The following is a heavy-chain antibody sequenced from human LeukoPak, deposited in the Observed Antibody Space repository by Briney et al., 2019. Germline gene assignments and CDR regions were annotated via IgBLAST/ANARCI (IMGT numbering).Heavy chain of an antibody. CDR1: GFTFSSYA. CDR2: LSYDGSNE. CDR3: ARDSGARDVLTRPGPRFDY. J-gene: IGHJ4*02. Sequence: GGSLRLSCAASGFTFSSYAIHWVRQAPGKGLEWVAALSYDGSNEYYADSVKGRFTISRDNSKNTLYVQMNSLRAEDTAVYYCARDSGARDVLTRPGPRFDYWGQGTLVTVSS. D-gene: IGHD3-9*01. V-gene: IGHV3-30*04.